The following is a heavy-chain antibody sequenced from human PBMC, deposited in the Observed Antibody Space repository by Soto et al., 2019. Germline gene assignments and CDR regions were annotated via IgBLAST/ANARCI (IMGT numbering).Heavy chain of an antibody. J-gene: IGHJ4*02. V-gene: IGHV3-74*01. CDR2: INSDGSRT. D-gene: IGHD6-19*01. CDR3: AVAVAGPTAIGY. Sequence: EVQLVESGGGLVQPGGSLRLSCAASGFTFSSYWMHWVRQAPGKGLVWVSRINSDGSRTSYADSVKGRFTISRDNAKKTLYLQMNRLRAEDTAVYYCAVAVAGPTAIGYWGQGTLVTVSS. CDR1: GFTFSSYW.